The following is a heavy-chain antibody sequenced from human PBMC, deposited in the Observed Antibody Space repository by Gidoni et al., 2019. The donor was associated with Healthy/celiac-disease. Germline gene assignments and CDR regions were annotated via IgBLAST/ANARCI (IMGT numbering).Heavy chain of an antibody. CDR3: AKVAFWDTVVVTAMDY. D-gene: IGHD2-21*02. CDR1: GFTFSSYA. J-gene: IGHJ4*02. Sequence: EVQLLESGGGLVQPGGSLRLSCAASGFTFSSYAMSWVRQAPGKGLEWVSAISGSGGSTYYADSVKGRFTISRDNSKNTLYLQMNSLRAEDTAVYYCAKVAFWDTVVVTAMDYWGQGTLVTVSS. CDR2: ISGSGGST. V-gene: IGHV3-23*01.